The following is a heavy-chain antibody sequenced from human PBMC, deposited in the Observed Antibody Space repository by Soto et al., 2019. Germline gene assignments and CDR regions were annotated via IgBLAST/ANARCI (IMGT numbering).Heavy chain of an antibody. Sequence: GSLRLSCAASGFTFSSYGMHWVRQAPGKGLEWVAVISYDGSNKYYADSVKGRFTISRDNSKNTLYLQMNSLRAEDTAVYYCAKGRGREDDYVWGSYRYTPNWFDPWGQGTLVTVSS. D-gene: IGHD3-16*02. CDR3: AKGRGREDDYVWGSYRYTPNWFDP. CDR2: ISYDGSNK. V-gene: IGHV3-30*18. J-gene: IGHJ5*02. CDR1: GFTFSSYG.